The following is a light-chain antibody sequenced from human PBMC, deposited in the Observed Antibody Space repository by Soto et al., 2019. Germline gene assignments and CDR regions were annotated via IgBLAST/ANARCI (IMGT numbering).Light chain of an antibody. CDR3: HQTYIMPPIP. J-gene: IGKJ5*01. CDR2: AAY. V-gene: IGKV1-39*01. Sequence: DIQMTQDPSSLSADVGDRVTITCRASENVKSYLNWYQQKPGKAPSLLIYAAYSWRSGAPSRFSGSGSGTEFTLTMRNVQPEDFATYYCHQTYIMPPIPFGKGTRLDI. CDR1: ENVKSY.